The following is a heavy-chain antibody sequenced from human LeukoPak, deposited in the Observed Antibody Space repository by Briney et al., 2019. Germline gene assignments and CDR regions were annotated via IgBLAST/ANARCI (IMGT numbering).Heavy chain of an antibody. J-gene: IGHJ3*02. D-gene: IGHD1-26*01. V-gene: IGHV4-39*01. CDR3: ARRSRTSGSHRAFDI. CDR2: IYYSGST. CDR1: GGSISSSSYY. Sequence: PSETLSLTCTVSGGSISSSSYYWGWLRQPPGKGLAWIGSIYYSGSTYYNPSLKSRVTISVDTSKNQFSLKLSSVTAADTAVYYCARRSRTSGSHRAFDIWGQGTMVTVSS.